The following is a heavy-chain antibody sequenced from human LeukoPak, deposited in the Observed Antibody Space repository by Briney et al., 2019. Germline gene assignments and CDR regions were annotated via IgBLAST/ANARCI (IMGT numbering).Heavy chain of an antibody. Sequence: GGSLRLSCAASGFTLSNFDMHWVRQAPGKGLEWVAFLRNDGRSKYYADSVKGRFTISADNSDNTLFLQMNSLRSDDTAVYYCARGRSPLFIYFDYWGQGTLVTVSS. CDR3: ARGRSPLFIYFDY. D-gene: IGHD5-24*01. V-gene: IGHV3-30*02. CDR1: GFTLSNFD. CDR2: LRNDGRSK. J-gene: IGHJ4*02.